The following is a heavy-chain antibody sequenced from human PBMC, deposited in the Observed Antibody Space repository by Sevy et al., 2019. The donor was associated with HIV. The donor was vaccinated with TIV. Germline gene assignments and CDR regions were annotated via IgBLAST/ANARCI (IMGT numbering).Heavy chain of an antibody. D-gene: IGHD4-17*01. CDR2: ISQSGGTT. CDR3: ARDLPPSATTVAHFDY. CDR1: GFIFSSYE. V-gene: IGHV3-48*03. Sequence: GGSLRLSCAASGFIFSSYEMSWVRQAPGKGLEWVSHISQSGGTTYYSHSVKGRFTISRDNAKNSLYLQMNSLRAEDTAIYYCARDLPPSATTVAHFDYWGQGTLATVSS. J-gene: IGHJ4*02.